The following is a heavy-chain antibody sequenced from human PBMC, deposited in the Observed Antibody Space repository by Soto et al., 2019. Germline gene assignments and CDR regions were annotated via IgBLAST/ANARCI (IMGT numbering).Heavy chain of an antibody. D-gene: IGHD6-19*01. CDR3: ARSPATSVAGTVPHQYYFDY. CDR1: GFTFSSYA. CDR2: ISYDGSNK. Sequence: PGGSLRLSCAASGFTFSSYAMHWVRQAPGKGLEWVAVISYDGSNKYYADSVKGRFTISRDNSKNTLYLQMNSLRAEDTAVYYCARSPATSVAGTVPHQYYFDYWGQGTLVTVSS. V-gene: IGHV3-30-3*01. J-gene: IGHJ4*02.